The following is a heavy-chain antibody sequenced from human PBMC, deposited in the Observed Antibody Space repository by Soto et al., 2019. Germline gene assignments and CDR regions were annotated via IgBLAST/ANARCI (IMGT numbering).Heavy chain of an antibody. J-gene: IGHJ5*02. V-gene: IGHV1-3*01. CDR1: GYTFTDFA. CDR2: INPGNGNT. D-gene: IGHD3-3*01. CDR3: ARDLDGAGIRLDWFDP. Sequence: QVQLVQSGAEVKKPGASVKVSCKASGYTFTDFAMNWVRQAPGQTLEWMGWINPGNGNTKYSQKFQGRVTITRDTSASTAYMELSSLRSEDTAVYYCARDLDGAGIRLDWFDPWGQGTLVTVSS.